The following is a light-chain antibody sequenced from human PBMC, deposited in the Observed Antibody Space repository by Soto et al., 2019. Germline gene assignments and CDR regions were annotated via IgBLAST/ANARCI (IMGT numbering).Light chain of an antibody. CDR2: QAS. J-gene: IGKJ5*01. CDR1: QSISSW. Sequence: IQMTQSPSTLPASVGDRVTITCRASQSISSWLSWYQQKPGTAPKRLIYQASTLESGVPSRFSGSGSGTEFTLAISRLQSEDFAPYYCQQYYNWRAITFGQGTRLEIK. V-gene: IGKV1-5*01. CDR3: QQYYNWRAIT.